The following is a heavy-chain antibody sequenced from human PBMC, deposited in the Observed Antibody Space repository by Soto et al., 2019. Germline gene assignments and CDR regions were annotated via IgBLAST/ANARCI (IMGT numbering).Heavy chain of an antibody. V-gene: IGHV4-30-2*01. CDR3: SRGSTTEKVDS. J-gene: IGHJ4*02. CDR2: IYHSGST. Sequence: SETLSLTCAVSGGSISSGGYSWSWIRQPPGKGLEWIGYIYHSGSTYYNPSLKSRVTISVGRSKNQFSLKLSSVTAADPAIYYCSRGSTTEKVDSWGQGILVTVSS. CDR1: GGSISSGGYS.